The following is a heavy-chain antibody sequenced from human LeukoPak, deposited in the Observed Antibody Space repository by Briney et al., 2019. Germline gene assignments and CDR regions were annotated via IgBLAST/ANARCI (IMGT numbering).Heavy chain of an antibody. V-gene: IGHV3-23*01. J-gene: IGHJ3*02. CDR2: ISGSGGST. CDR1: GFSFGSFA. Sequence: GGSLRLSCAASGFSFGSFAMSWVRQAPGKGLEWVSSISGSGGSTFYADSVKGRFTISRDNSKNTLYLQMNSLRAEDTALYYCAKGGGSRLGGDAFDIWGQGTMVTVSS. CDR3: AKGGGSRLGGDAFDI. D-gene: IGHD3-10*01.